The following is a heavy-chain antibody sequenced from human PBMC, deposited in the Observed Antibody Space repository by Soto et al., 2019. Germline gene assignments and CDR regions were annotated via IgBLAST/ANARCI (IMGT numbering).Heavy chain of an antibody. CDR2: IYYSGST. Sequence: TLSLTCTVSGGSISSNDYYWSWIRQPPGKGLEWIGYIYYSGSTYYNPSLKSRVTISAGTSKTQFSLKLTSVTAADTAVYYCARGRYNWNQGAFDIWGQGTVVTVSS. CDR3: ARGRYNWNQGAFDI. CDR1: GGSISSNDYY. J-gene: IGHJ3*02. D-gene: IGHD1-20*01. V-gene: IGHV4-30-4*01.